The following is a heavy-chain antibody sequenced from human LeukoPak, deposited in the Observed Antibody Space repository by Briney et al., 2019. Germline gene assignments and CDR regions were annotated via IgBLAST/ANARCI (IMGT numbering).Heavy chain of an antibody. CDR3: AKETNFIQYWVTIDY. D-gene: IGHD2-8*02. Sequence: PGESLRLSCAASGFTFGSSAMSWVRQAPGKGLEWVSAINGDKTYYADSVKGRFTISRDNSKNTLYLQMHSLRAEDTAVYYCAKETNFIQYWVTIDYWGQGIPVSVSS. J-gene: IGHJ4*02. V-gene: IGHV3-23*01. CDR2: INGDKT. CDR1: GFTFGSSA.